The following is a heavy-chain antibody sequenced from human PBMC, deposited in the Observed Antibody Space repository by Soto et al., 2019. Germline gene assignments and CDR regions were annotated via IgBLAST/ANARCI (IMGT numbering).Heavy chain of an antibody. D-gene: IGHD6-13*01. J-gene: IGHJ6*01. V-gene: IGHV3-23*01. CDR2: ISSSGGTT. CDR3: ATLGTAAGTGWGQDCEC. CDR1: GFNFNNYA. Sequence: QPGGSLRLSCATSGFNFNNYAMSWVRQAPGERLEWVSFISSSGGTTYYAASVKGRFTISRDNSRSTGFLRWNTLGAEDTAISSCATLGTAAGTGWGQDCECWG.